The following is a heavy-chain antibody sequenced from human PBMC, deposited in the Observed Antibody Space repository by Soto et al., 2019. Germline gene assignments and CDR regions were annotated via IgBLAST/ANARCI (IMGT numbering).Heavy chain of an antibody. CDR2: IYHSGST. CDR3: ARSPPGTAMVIVAY. D-gene: IGHD5-18*01. J-gene: IGHJ4*02. V-gene: IGHV4-34*01. CDR1: GVSFSGYY. Sequence: SETLSLTCAVYGVSFSGYYWSWIRQPPGKGLEWIGYIYHSGSTYYNPSLKSRVTISVDTSKNQFSLKLSSVTAADTAVYYCARSPPGTAMVIVAYWGQGTLVTVSS.